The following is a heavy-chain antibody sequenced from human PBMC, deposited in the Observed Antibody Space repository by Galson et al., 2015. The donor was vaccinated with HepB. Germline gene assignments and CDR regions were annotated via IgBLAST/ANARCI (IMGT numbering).Heavy chain of an antibody. J-gene: IGHJ4*02. CDR3: AIEPYCSSTSCYVY. V-gene: IGHV1-69*13. CDR2: IIPIFGTA. Sequence: SVKVACKASGGTFSSYAISWVRQAPGQGLEWMGGIIPIFGTANYAQKCQGRVTITADESTSTAYMELSSLRSEDTAVYYCAIEPYCSSTSCYVYWGQGTLVTVSS. D-gene: IGHD2-2*01. CDR1: GGTFSSYA.